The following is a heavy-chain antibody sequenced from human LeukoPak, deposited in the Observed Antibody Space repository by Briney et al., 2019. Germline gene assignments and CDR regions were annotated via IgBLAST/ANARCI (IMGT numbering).Heavy chain of an antibody. J-gene: IGHJ6*02. Sequence: GASVTVSCKASGYTFTSYYMHWVRQAPGQGLEWMGIINPSGGSTSYAQKFQGRVTMTRDTSTSTVYMELNSLRSEDTAVYYCARERCSGGSCYSGYHYYYYGMDVWGQGTTVTVSS. V-gene: IGHV1-46*01. CDR1: GYTFTSYY. CDR2: INPSGGST. D-gene: IGHD2-15*01. CDR3: ARERCSGGSCYSGYHYYYYGMDV.